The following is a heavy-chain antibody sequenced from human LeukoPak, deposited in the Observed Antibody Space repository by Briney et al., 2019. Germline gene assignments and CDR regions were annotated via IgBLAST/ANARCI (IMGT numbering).Heavy chain of an antibody. V-gene: IGHV1-69*04. CDR3: ARDSVVPAARLFDY. CDR2: IIPILGIA. J-gene: IGHJ4*02. D-gene: IGHD2-2*01. Sequence: GASVKVSCKASGGTFSSYAISWVRQAPGQGLEWMGRIIPILGIANYAQRFQGRVTITADKSTSTAYMELSSLRSEDTAVYYCARDSVVPAARLFDYWGQGTLVTVSS. CDR1: GGTFSSYA.